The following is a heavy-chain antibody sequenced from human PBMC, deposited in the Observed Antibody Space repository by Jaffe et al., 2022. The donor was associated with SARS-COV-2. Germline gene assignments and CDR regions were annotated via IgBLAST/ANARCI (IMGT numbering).Heavy chain of an antibody. J-gene: IGHJ4*02. CDR3: ARDDGAEAGSSFDY. CDR2: IHSSGRT. Sequence: QVQLQESGPGLVRTSQTLSLTCTVSGGSISSGYYYWTWIRQPAGKGLEWIGRIHSSGRTDYKSSLKSRVTISVDTSRNQFSLKLSSVTAADTAVYYCARDDGAEAGSSFDYWGQGTLVTVSS. D-gene: IGHD6-13*01. V-gene: IGHV4-61*02. CDR1: GGSISSGYYY.